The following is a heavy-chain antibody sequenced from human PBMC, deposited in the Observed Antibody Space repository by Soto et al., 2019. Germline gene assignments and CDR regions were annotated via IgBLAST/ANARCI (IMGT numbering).Heavy chain of an antibody. D-gene: IGHD3-16*01. V-gene: IGHV3-30*18. Sequence: GGSLRLSCAASGFTFSSYGIHWVRQAPGKGLEWVAVISFDGSNRKYADSVKGRFTISRDNSKNTLYLQMNSLRGEDSAVYYCAKDGTDPNDYVWGSNPFYFDYWGQGTLVTVSS. CDR3: AKDGTDPNDYVWGSNPFYFDY. CDR1: GFTFSSYG. J-gene: IGHJ4*02. CDR2: ISFDGSNR.